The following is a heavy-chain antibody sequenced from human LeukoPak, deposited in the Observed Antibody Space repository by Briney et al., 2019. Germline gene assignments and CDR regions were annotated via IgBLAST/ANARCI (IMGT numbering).Heavy chain of an antibody. D-gene: IGHD5-18*01. CDR1: GFTFSSYA. CDR2: ISSNGGST. Sequence: PGGSLRLSCSASGFTFSSYAMHWVRQAPGKGLEYVSAISSNGGSTYYADSVKGRFTISRDNSKSTLYLQMNSLRAEDTAVYYCASPMGLYSYGPGGDFDLWGRGTLVTVSS. V-gene: IGHV3-64*04. J-gene: IGHJ2*01. CDR3: ASPMGLYSYGPGGDFDL.